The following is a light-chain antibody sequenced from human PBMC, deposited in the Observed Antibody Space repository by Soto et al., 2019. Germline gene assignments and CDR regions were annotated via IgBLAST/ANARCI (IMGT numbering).Light chain of an antibody. V-gene: IGLV1-51*01. Sequence: SVLTHPPSLSATPGQTVTIACSGSNSNIGNNYVSWYQQLPGTAPKLLIYDNNKRPSEIPDRFSGSKSGPSATLGITGLQTGDEADYYCGTWDSSLSAGVFGTGTKVTVL. J-gene: IGLJ1*01. CDR3: GTWDSSLSAGV. CDR2: DNN. CDR1: NSNIGNNY.